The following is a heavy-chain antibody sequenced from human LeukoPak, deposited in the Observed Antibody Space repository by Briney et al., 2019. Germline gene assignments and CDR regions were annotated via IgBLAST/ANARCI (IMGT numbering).Heavy chain of an antibody. CDR2: IIPTFATA. V-gene: IGHV1-69*06. J-gene: IGHJ3*02. CDR3: ARDRAITIFGVAYAAFDI. CDR1: GGTFSSYA. D-gene: IGHD3-3*01. Sequence: SVKVSCKASGGTFSSYAISWVRQAPGQGLEWMGGIIPTFATANYAQKFQGRVTITADNSTSTAYMELTSLRSEDTAVYYCARDRAITIFGVAYAAFDIWGQGTMVTVSP.